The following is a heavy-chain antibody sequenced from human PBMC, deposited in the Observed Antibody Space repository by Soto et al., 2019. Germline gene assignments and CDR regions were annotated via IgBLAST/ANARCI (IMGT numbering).Heavy chain of an antibody. J-gene: IGHJ4*02. D-gene: IGHD3-22*01. CDR3: ARLTLAQDSSGYHIFDY. V-gene: IGHV4-39*01. CDR1: GGSISTNTYY. CDR2: VYYSGHT. Sequence: PSETLSLTCIVSGGSISTNTYYWGWLRQPPGKGLEWIGSVYYSGHTYYNSSLKSRVTISVDTSKNQFSLKLSSVTAADTAVYYCARLTLAQDSSGYHIFDYWGLGTLVTVSS.